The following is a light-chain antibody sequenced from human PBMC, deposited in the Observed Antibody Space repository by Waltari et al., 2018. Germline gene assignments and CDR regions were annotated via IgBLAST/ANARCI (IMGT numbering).Light chain of an antibody. CDR3: QQANNFPIT. V-gene: IGKV1-12*01. J-gene: IGKJ4*01. CDR1: QGISTW. Sequence: SSVSASVGDRVTITCRASQGISTWLAWFQQKPGKASRLLIFAASSLQSGVPSMFSGSGYGTDFTLTIRILQPEDVATYYFQQANNFPITFGGGTKVEI. CDR2: AAS.